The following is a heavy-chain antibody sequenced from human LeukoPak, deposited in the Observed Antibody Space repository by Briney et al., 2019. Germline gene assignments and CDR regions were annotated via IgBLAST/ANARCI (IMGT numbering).Heavy chain of an antibody. CDR2: INAGNGNT. D-gene: IGHD3-3*01. CDR1: GYTFTSYA. V-gene: IGHV1-3*01. CDR3: ARAIWSGYYISYYFDY. J-gene: IGHJ4*02. Sequence: ASVKVSCKASGYTFTSYAMHWVRQAPGQRLEWMGWINAGNGNTKYSQKFQGRVTITRDTSASTAYMELSSLRSEDTAVYYCARAIWSGYYISYYFDYWGQGTLVTVSS.